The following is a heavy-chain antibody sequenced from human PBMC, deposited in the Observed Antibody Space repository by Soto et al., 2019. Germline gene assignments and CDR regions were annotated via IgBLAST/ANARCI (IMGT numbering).Heavy chain of an antibody. CDR3: AREGYCSSTSCFDY. CDR2: IIAGSGNT. CDR1: GYTFTNYA. D-gene: IGHD2-2*01. Sequence: GASVKVSCKASGYTFTNYAMHWVRQAPGQRLEWMGWIIAGSGNTKYSQKFQGRVTITRDTSASTAYMELRSLRSADTAVYYCAREGYCSSTSCFDYWGQGTLVTVSS. J-gene: IGHJ4*02. V-gene: IGHV1-3*01.